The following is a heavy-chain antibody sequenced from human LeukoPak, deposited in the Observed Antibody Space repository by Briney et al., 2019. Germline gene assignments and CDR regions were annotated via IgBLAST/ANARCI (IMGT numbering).Heavy chain of an antibody. V-gene: IGHV4-61*01. CDR1: GGSVNSGSYY. J-gene: IGHJ5*02. Sequence: PSETLSLTCTVSGGSVNSGSYYWSWIRQPPGKGLKWIGYIYYSGSTNYNPSLKSRANISVDTSKNHFSLKLSSVTAADTAVYYCASSGSWFDPWGQGTLVTVSS. CDR2: IYYSGST. D-gene: IGHD5-12*01. CDR3: ASSGSWFDP.